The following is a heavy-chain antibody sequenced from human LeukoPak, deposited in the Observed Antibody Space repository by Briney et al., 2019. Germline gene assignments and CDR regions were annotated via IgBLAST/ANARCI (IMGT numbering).Heavy chain of an antibody. V-gene: IGHV3-30-3*01. Sequence: GGSLRLSCVASGFILSHYTMHWVREAPGKGLEWVAIILYDGSIKNYADSVKGRFTISRDNAKNSLYLQMNSLRAEDTAVYYCARDPGGSYSVSGYFDYWGQGTLVTVSS. D-gene: IGHD1-26*01. CDR3: ARDPGGSYSVSGYFDY. CDR2: ILYDGSIK. J-gene: IGHJ4*02. CDR1: GFILSHYT.